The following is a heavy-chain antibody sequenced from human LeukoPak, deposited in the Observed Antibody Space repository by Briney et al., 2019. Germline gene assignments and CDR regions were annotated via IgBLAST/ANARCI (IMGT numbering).Heavy chain of an antibody. J-gene: IGHJ5*02. Sequence: LETLSLTCAVYGGSFSGYYWSWIRQPPGKGLEWIGEINHSGSTNYNPSLKSRVTISVDTSKNQFSLKLSSVTAADTAVYYCARSGIRPKRPFDPWGQGTLVTVSS. CDR2: INHSGST. D-gene: IGHD6-6*01. CDR3: ARSGIRPKRPFDP. V-gene: IGHV4-34*01. CDR1: GGSFSGYY.